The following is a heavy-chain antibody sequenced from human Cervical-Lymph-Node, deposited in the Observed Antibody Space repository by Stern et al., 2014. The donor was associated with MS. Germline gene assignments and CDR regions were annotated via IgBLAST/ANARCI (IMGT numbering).Heavy chain of an antibody. J-gene: IGHJ4*02. CDR1: GYSFTLYW. D-gene: IGHD1-26*01. Sequence: VQLVQSGAEMKKPGESLKISCKGSGYSFTLYWIGWVRQMTGKGLEWMGLLYPGDSDTRYSPSFQGKVTISADKAISTAFLQWSSLKASDTAMYYCAALVRGSYFYWGQGTLVTVSS. V-gene: IGHV5-51*01. CDR2: LYPGDSDT. CDR3: AALVRGSYFY.